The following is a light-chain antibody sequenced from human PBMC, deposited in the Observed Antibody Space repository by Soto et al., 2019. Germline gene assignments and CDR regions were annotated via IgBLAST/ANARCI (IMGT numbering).Light chain of an antibody. J-gene: IGKJ1*01. CDR1: QGIRND. CDR3: LRDYKYPLT. Sequence: AIQMTQSPSSLSASVGDRVTITCRASQGIRNDLGWYQQKPGKAPKLLIYAASSLQSGVPSRFSGSVSGTDFTLTISSMQPEDFATYYCLRDYKYPLTFGQGNKVELK. CDR2: AAS. V-gene: IGKV1-6*01.